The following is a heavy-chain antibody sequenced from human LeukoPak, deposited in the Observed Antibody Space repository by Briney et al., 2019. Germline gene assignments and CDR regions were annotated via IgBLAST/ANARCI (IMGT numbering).Heavy chain of an antibody. V-gene: IGHV3-7*01. CDR3: ARIGYSSSSFDY. J-gene: IGHJ4*02. Sequence: GGSLRHSCVASGFTFSNYWMSWVRQAPGKGLEWVANINQDGSHKYYVDSVEGRFTISRDNPKNSVYLQVNSLRAEDTAVYYCARIGYSSSSFDYWGQGTLVTVSS. D-gene: IGHD6-6*01. CDR1: GFTFSNYW. CDR2: INQDGSHK.